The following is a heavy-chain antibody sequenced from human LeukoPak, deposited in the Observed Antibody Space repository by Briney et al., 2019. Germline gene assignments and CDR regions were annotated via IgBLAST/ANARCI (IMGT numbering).Heavy chain of an antibody. J-gene: IGHJ4*02. V-gene: IGHV3-66*01. CDR1: GFTLSSNY. CDR2: IYSGDNT. Sequence: GGSLRLSCAASGFTLSSNYMSWVRQAPGKRLEWVSLIYSGDNTYYADSVKGRFTISRDNSKNTLYLQMNSLRAEDTAVYYCARGYGGYSYVDYFNYWGQGTLVTVSS. D-gene: IGHD5-18*01. CDR3: ARGYGGYSYVDYFNY.